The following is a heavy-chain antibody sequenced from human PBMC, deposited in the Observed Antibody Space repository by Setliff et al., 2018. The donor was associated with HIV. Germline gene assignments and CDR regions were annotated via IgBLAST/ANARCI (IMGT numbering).Heavy chain of an antibody. V-gene: IGHV3-33*01. CDR3: TTSLMGQYFYY. J-gene: IGHJ4*02. D-gene: IGHD3-10*01. Sequence: LRLSCAASGFTFSTYGIHWVRQAPGKGLEWVAVIWYDGINKYYADSVKGRFTISRDNSKNTLYLQMNSLRAEDTAMYYCTTSLMGQYFYYWGQGTLVTVSS. CDR1: GFTFSTYG. CDR2: IWYDGINK.